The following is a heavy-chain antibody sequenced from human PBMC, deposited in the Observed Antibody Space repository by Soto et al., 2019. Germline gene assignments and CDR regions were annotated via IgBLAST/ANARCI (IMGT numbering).Heavy chain of an antibody. CDR3: ARDLGGYYYVNAFDI. CDR1: GFSFSSYA. V-gene: IGHV3-30-3*01. Sequence: QVQLVESGGGVVQPGRSLRLSCAASGFSFSSYAMHWVRQAPGKGLEWVAVISYDGSNQYYADSVKGRFTISRDNSKNTLYLQMNSLRAEDTAVYYCARDLGGYYYVNAFDIWGQGTMVTVSS. CDR2: ISYDGSNQ. D-gene: IGHD3-22*01. J-gene: IGHJ3*02.